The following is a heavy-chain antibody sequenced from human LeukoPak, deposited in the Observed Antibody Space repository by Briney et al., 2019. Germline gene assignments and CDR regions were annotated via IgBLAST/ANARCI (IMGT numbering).Heavy chain of an antibody. V-gene: IGHV1-69*05. D-gene: IGHD2-2*03. Sequence: SVKVSCKASGGTFSSYAISWVRQAPGQGLEWMGGIIPIFGTANYAQKFQGRVTITTDESTSTAYMELSSLRSEDTAVYYCARDMDIVVVPAAKAGSFSRNWFDPWAREPWSPSPQ. CDR3: ARDMDIVVVPAAKAGSFSRNWFDP. CDR2: IIPIFGTA. CDR1: GGTFSSYA. J-gene: IGHJ5*02.